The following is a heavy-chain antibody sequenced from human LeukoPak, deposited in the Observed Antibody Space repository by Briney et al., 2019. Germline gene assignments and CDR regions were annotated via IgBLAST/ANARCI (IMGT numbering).Heavy chain of an antibody. CDR2: IKQDGSEK. CDR1: GFTFSNYW. Sequence: PGGSLRLSCAASGFTFSNYWMSWVRQAPGKGLEWVANIKQDGSEKYYVDSVKGRLTISRDNAKNSLYLQMNSLRAEGTAVYYCARGVKVWFGELLGGDFDIWGQGTMVTVSS. J-gene: IGHJ3*02. CDR3: ARGVKVWFGELLGGDFDI. D-gene: IGHD3-10*01. V-gene: IGHV3-7*01.